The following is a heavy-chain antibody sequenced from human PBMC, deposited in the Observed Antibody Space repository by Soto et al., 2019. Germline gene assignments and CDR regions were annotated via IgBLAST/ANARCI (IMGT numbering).Heavy chain of an antibody. Sequence: SETLSLTCTVSGDSITSYNWNWLRQPPGKALEWIGYVYSSGSTNYNPSLKSRVTISVDTSRNQFSLKLSSVTAADTAVYYCARGVWFGAYYYYYGMDVWGQGTTVT. CDR3: ARGVWFGAYYYYYGMDV. D-gene: IGHD3-10*01. V-gene: IGHV4-59*01. J-gene: IGHJ6*02. CDR2: VYSSGST. CDR1: GDSITSYN.